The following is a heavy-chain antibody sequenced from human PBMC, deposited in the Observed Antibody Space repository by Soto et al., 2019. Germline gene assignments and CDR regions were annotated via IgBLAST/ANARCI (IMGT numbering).Heavy chain of an antibody. CDR2: IYSGGRT. CDR3: ARERRSGTKDYQYYYGMDV. D-gene: IGHD2-2*01. V-gene: IGHV3-66*01. Sequence: ESGGGLVQPGGSLRLSCAASGFTVSTNSMCWVRQAPGKGLEWVSVIYSGGRTYYADSVKGRFTISRDNSKNTLYLHMNSLRAEDTAVYYCARERRSGTKDYQYYYGMDVWGQGTTVTVSS. J-gene: IGHJ6*02. CDR1: GFTVSTNS.